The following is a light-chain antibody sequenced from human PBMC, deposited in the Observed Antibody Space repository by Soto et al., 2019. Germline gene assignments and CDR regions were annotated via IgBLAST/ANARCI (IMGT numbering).Light chain of an antibody. Sequence: DIQLTQSPSSLSPSVGDRVAITCRASQSISDYVNWYQQKPGRAPKLLIYDASNLGAGVPSRFRGSGSGTDFTFTISRLQPEDIATYYCQQYENLPTFGQGTRLEIK. CDR2: DAS. CDR3: QQYENLPT. V-gene: IGKV1-33*01. CDR1: QSISDY. J-gene: IGKJ5*01.